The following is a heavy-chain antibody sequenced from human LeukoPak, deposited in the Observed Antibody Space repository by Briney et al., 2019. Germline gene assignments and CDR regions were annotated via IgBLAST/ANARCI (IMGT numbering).Heavy chain of an antibody. CDR1: GGPISSYY. J-gene: IGHJ6*02. CDR2: IYYSGST. V-gene: IGHV4-59*01. Sequence: PSETLSLTCTVSGGPISSYYWSWIRQPPGKGLEWIGYIYYSGSTNYNPSLKSRVTISVDTSKNQFSLKLSSVTAADTAVYYCARVGGTNYYYYGMDVWGQGTTVTVSS. D-gene: IGHD1-26*01. CDR3: ARVGGTNYYYYGMDV.